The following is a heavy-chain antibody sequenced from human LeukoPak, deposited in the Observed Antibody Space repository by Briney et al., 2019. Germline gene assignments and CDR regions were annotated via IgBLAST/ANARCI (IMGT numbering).Heavy chain of an antibody. CDR1: GFTFSSYE. CDR2: ISSSGSPI. J-gene: IGHJ5*02. CDR3: ARDPAATGTWWFDP. D-gene: IGHD6-13*01. Sequence: PGGSLRLSCAASGFTFSSYEMNWVRQAPGKGLEWVSYISSSGSPIYYADSVKGRFTISRDNAKNSLYLQMNSLRAEDTAVYYCARDPAATGTWWFDPWGQGTLVTVSS. V-gene: IGHV3-48*03.